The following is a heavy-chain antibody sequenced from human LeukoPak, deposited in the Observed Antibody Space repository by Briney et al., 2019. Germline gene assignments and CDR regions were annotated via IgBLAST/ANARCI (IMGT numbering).Heavy chain of an antibody. Sequence: GGSLRLSCAASGFTFSDYWMHWVRQAPGKGLVWVSRIDTDGSSTSYADSVKGRFTISRDNAKNTLYLQMNSLSAEDTAVYYCAGDVAHDAFDIWGQGTMVTVSS. D-gene: IGHD3-16*01. V-gene: IGHV3-74*01. CDR3: AGDVAHDAFDI. CDR2: IDTDGSST. CDR1: GFTFSDYW. J-gene: IGHJ3*02.